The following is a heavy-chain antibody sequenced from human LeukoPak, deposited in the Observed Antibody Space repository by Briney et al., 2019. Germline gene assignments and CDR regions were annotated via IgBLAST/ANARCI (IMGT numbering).Heavy chain of an antibody. CDR1: GFTFSSYG. CDR3: ARDTRVDSSGWYRPNLDY. D-gene: IGHD6-19*01. V-gene: IGHV3-33*01. Sequence: GGSLRLSCAASGFTFSSYGMHWVRQAPGKGLEWVAVIWYDGSNKYYADSVKGRFTISRDNSKNTLYLQMNSLRAEDTAVYYCARDTRVDSSGWYRPNLDYWGQGTLVTVSS. J-gene: IGHJ4*02. CDR2: IWYDGSNK.